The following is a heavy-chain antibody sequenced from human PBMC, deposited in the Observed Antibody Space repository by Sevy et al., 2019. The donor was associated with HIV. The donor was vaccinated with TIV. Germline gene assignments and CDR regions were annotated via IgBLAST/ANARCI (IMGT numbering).Heavy chain of an antibody. CDR3: ARDLGSITMVRGVGKYYYYGMDV. V-gene: IGHV3-48*03. D-gene: IGHD3-10*01. CDR1: GFTFSSYE. CDR2: ISSSGSTI. Sequence: GGSLRLSCAASGFTFSSYEMNWVRQAPGKGLEWVSYISSSGSTIYYADSVKGRFTISRDNGKNSLYLQMNSLRAEDTAVYYCARDLGSITMVRGVGKYYYYGMDVWGQGTTVTVSS. J-gene: IGHJ6*02.